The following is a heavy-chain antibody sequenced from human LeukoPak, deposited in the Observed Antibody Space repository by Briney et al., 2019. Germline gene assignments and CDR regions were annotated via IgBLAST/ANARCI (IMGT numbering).Heavy chain of an antibody. Sequence: ASVKVSCKASGYTFTGYYMHWVRQAPGQGLEWMGWINPNSGGTNYAQKFQGRVTMTRDTSISTAYMELSRLRSDDTAIYYCARDVGEYCSSVSCYASDYWGQGTLVTVSS. CDR3: ARDVGEYCSSVSCYASDY. D-gene: IGHD2-2*01. J-gene: IGHJ4*02. CDR1: GYTFTGYY. CDR2: INPNSGGT. V-gene: IGHV1-2*02.